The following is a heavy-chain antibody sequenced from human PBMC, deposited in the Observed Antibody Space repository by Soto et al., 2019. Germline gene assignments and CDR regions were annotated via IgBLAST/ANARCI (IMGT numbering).Heavy chain of an antibody. Sequence: SETLSLTCAVSGASVSSGSYQWSWIRHSPGKGLEWIGFISFTGSTNSNPSLKSRVTFSVDASKNHFSLKLTSVTAADTALYFCARLQFYDFWSGSDPLDVWGQGTTVTVSS. J-gene: IGHJ6*02. V-gene: IGHV4-61*01. CDR2: ISFTGST. CDR3: ARLQFYDFWSGSDPLDV. D-gene: IGHD3-3*01. CDR1: GASVSSGSYQ.